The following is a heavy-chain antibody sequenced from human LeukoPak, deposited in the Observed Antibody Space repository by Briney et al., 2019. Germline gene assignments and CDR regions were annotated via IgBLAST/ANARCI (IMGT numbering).Heavy chain of an antibody. V-gene: IGHV3-7*03. CDR2: IKQDGSEK. CDR1: GFTFGTYY. Sequence: PGGSLRLSYAASGFTFGTYYMNWVRQAPGKGLEWVANIKQDGSEKNYVDSVEGRFTISRDDAKSSVYLQMTSLRAEDTAVYYCARDLDSYGYLDYWGQGALVSVSS. D-gene: IGHD5-18*01. CDR3: ARDLDSYGYLDY. J-gene: IGHJ4*02.